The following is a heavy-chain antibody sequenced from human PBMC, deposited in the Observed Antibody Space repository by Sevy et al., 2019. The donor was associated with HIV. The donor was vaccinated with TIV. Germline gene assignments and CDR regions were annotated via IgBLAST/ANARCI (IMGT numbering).Heavy chain of an antibody. J-gene: IGHJ6*02. V-gene: IGHV4-39*01. CDR2: IYYSGNT. CDR3: AKTETVYYYGMDV. D-gene: IGHD1-1*01. CDR1: GGSIGSSYC. Sequence: SETLSLTCTISGGSIGSSYCWGWVRQRPGKGLELIGTIYYSGNTDYNPSLKSRVTISVDRSKNQVSLKLSSVTAADTAVYYCAKTETVYYYGMDVWGQGTSVTVSS.